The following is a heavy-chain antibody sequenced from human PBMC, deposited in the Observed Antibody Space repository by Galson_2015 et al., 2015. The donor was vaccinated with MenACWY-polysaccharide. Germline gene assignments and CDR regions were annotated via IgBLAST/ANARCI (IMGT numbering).Heavy chain of an antibody. D-gene: IGHD3-16*01. CDR2: VYSSGST. CDR1: GGSIRSSNYN. CDR3: AGREARGRFDP. V-gene: IGHV4-39*01. J-gene: IGHJ5*02. Sequence: LSLTCTVSGGSIRSSNYNCVWIRQPPGKGLEWIGAVYSSGSTYYNPSLKSRVTLSVDTSKNQFSLSQSSVTAADTAVFYCAGREARGRFDPWGQGTLVTVSS.